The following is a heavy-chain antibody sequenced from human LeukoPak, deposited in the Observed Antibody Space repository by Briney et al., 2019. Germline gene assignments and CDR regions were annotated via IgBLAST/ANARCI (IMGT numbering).Heavy chain of an antibody. V-gene: IGHV4-39*01. CDR1: GDSINRSPYW. J-gene: IGHJ5*01. D-gene: IGHD3-22*01. CDR2: IFYSGNT. CDR3: ARRHDSLRAGHDS. Sequence: SSQTLSLTCTVTGDSINRSPYWWDWIRQPPGKGLEWIGGIFYSGNTYYHPSLKSRLTISVDTSKNQFSLTLTSVTAADTAFYYCARRHDSLRAGHDSWGPGTLVTVSS.